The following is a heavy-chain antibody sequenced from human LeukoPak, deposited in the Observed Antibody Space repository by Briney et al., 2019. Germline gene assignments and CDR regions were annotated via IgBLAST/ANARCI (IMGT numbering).Heavy chain of an antibody. D-gene: IGHD3-22*01. Sequence: GGSLRLSCAASGFTFDDYAMHWVRQAPGKGLEWVSGISWNSGSIGYADSVKGRFTISRDNAKNSPYLQMNSLRAEDTALYYCAKDISYYYDSSGVDYWGQGTLVTVSS. CDR1: GFTFDDYA. CDR3: AKDISYYYDSSGVDY. CDR2: ISWNSGSI. J-gene: IGHJ4*02. V-gene: IGHV3-9*01.